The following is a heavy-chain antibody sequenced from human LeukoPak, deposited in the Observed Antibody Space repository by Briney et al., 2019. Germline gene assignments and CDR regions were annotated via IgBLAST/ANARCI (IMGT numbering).Heavy chain of an antibody. J-gene: IGHJ4*02. Sequence: ASVKVSCKASGYTFTSYGNSWVRQAPGQGLEWMGWISAYNGNTNYAQKLQGRVTMTTDTSTSTAYMELRSLRSDDTAVYYCAFTYYYDSSGYPTKFDYWGQGTLVTVSS. CDR1: GYTFTSYG. V-gene: IGHV1-18*01. D-gene: IGHD3-22*01. CDR3: AFTYYYDSSGYPTKFDY. CDR2: ISAYNGNT.